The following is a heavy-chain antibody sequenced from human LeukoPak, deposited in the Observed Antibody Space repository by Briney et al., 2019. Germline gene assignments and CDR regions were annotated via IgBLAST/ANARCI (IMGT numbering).Heavy chain of an antibody. V-gene: IGHV4-34*01. Sequence: PSETLSLTCAVYGGSFSGYYWSWIRQPPGKGLEWIGEINHSGSTNYNPSLKSRVTISVDTSKNQFSLKLSSVTAADTAVYYCARGRGSSGWYYYWGQGTLVTVSS. J-gene: IGHJ4*02. D-gene: IGHD6-19*01. CDR1: GGSFSGYY. CDR2: INHSGST. CDR3: ARGRGSSGWYYY.